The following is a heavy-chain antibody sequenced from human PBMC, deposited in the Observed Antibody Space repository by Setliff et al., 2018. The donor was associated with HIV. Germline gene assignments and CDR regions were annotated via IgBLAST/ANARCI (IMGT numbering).Heavy chain of an antibody. CDR1: GGTFRSHE. V-gene: IGHV1-69*13. CDR3: ARIPNHSSGFDY. J-gene: IGHJ4*02. Sequence: SLKVSCKASGGTFRSHEISWVRQAPGQGLEWMGGIVPILNTGNYAPKFQGRVTITADESTTTAYMELSSLRSEDTAVYYCARIPNHSSGFDYWGQGTPVTVSS. D-gene: IGHD3-22*01. CDR2: IVPILNTG.